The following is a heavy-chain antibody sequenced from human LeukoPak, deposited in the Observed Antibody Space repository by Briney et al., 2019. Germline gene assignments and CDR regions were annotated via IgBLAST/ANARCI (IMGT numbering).Heavy chain of an antibody. J-gene: IGHJ6*03. CDR3: ARGGEKYDFWSGYPIYYMDV. CDR2: INHSGST. D-gene: IGHD3-3*01. Sequence: SETLSLTCAVYGGSFSGYYWSWIRQPPGKGLEWIGEINHSGSTNYNPSLKSRVTISVDTSKNQFSLKLSSVTAADTAVYYCARGGEKYDFWSGYPIYYMDVWGKGTTVTVSS. CDR1: GGSFSGYY. V-gene: IGHV4-34*01.